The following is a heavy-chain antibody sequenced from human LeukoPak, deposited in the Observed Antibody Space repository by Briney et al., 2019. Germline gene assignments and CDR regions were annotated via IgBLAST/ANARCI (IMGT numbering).Heavy chain of an antibody. J-gene: IGHJ4*02. CDR1: GGTFSSYA. CDR3: ARKYYYDSSGYYGGGDY. Sequence: ASVKVSCKASGGTFSSYAISWVRQAPGQGLEWMGRIIPTLGIANYAQKFQGRVTITADKSTSTAYMELSSLRSEDTAVYYCARKYYYDSSGYYGGGDYWGQGTLVTVSS. D-gene: IGHD3-22*01. V-gene: IGHV1-69*04. CDR2: IIPTLGIA.